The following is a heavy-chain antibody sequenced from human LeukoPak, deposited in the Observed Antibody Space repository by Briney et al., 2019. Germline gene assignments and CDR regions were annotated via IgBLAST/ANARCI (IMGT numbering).Heavy chain of an antibody. J-gene: IGHJ4*02. V-gene: IGHV3-23*01. CDR3: AKGVAVASPYYFDY. CDR1: GLTFSSYA. CDR2: ISGSGSST. D-gene: IGHD6-19*01. Sequence: GGSLRLSCAASGLTFSSYAMSWARQAPGKGLEWVSPISGSGSSTYYADSVKGRFTISRDNSKNTLYLQMNSLRAEDTAVYYCAKGVAVASPYYFDYWGQGTLVTVSS.